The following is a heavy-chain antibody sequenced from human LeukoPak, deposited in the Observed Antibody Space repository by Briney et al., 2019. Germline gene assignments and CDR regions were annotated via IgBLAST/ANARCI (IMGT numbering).Heavy chain of an antibody. CDR3: ARDSGSYANYYYYYGMDV. J-gene: IGHJ6*02. D-gene: IGHD1-26*01. CDR1: GFTFSSYS. V-gene: IGHV3-21*01. CDR2: ISSSSYI. Sequence: PGGSLRLSCAASGFTFSSYSMNWVRQAPGKGLEWVSSISSSSYIYYADSVKGRFTISRDNAKNSLYLQMNSLRAEDTAVYYCARDSGSYANYYYYYGMDVWGQGTTVTVSS.